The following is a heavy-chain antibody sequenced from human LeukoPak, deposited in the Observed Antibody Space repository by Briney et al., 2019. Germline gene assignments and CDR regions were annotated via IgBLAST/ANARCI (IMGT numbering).Heavy chain of an antibody. CDR3: ARDLTEYYYDSSGYHGGDY. V-gene: IGHV3-11*04. D-gene: IGHD3-22*01. Sequence: GGSLRLSCAASGFTFSDYDMSWIRQAPGKGLEWVSYISSSGSTIYYADSVKGRFTISRDNAKNSLYLQMNSLRAEETAVYYCARDLTEYYYDSSGYHGGDYWGQGTLVTVSS. CDR1: GFTFSDYD. CDR2: ISSSGSTI. J-gene: IGHJ4*02.